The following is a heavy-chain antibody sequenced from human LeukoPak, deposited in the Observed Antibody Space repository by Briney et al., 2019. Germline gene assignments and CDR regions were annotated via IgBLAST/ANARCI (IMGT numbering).Heavy chain of an antibody. CDR3: AREGDGYESGAFDI. V-gene: IGHV3-48*04. J-gene: IGHJ3*02. Sequence: GGSLRLSCAASGFTFSSYSMNWVRQAPGKGLEWVSYISSSGSTIYYADSVKGRFTISRDNAKNSLYLQMNSLRAEDTAVYYCAREGDGYESGAFDIWGQGTMVTVSS. CDR2: ISSSGSTI. CDR1: GFTFSSYS. D-gene: IGHD5-24*01.